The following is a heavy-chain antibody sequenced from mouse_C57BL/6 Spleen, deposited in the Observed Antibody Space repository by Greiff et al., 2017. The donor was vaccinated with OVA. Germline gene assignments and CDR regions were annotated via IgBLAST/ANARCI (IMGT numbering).Heavy chain of an antibody. CDR2: ISSGGSYT. V-gene: IGHV5-6*01. D-gene: IGHD2-3*01. Sequence: EVKLMESGGDLVKPGGSLKLSCAASGFTFSSYGMSWVRQTPDKRLEWVATISSGGSYTYYPDSVKGRFTISRDNAKNTLYLQMSSLKSEDTAMYYCARHPDGYLYAMDYWGQGTSVTVSS. J-gene: IGHJ4*01. CDR3: ARHPDGYLYAMDY. CDR1: GFTFSSYG.